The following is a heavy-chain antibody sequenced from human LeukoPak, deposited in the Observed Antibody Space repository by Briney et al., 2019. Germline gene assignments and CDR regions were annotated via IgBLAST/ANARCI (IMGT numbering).Heavy chain of an antibody. D-gene: IGHD3-22*01. CDR1: GFTFSSYW. J-gene: IGHJ4*02. Sequence: PGGSLRLSCAASGFTFSSYWMSWVRQAPGKGLEWVANIKQDGSEKYYVDSVKGRFTISRDNAKNSLYLQMNSLRAEDTAVYYCARETYYYDSTYYYVKYSDYWGEGALVTVSS. CDR2: IKQDGSEK. V-gene: IGHV3-7*01. CDR3: ARETYYYDSTYYYVKYSDY.